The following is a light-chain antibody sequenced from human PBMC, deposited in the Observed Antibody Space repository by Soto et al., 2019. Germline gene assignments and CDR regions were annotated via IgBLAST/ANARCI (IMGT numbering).Light chain of an antibody. Sequence: QSVLTHPPSLSGAPRQRVTISCTGSSSNIGAGYHVHWYQQLPGTAPKLLISHNNNRPSGVPDRFSGSKSDSSASLAITGLQAEDEADYYCQSYDSSLSGYVFGTGTKVT. J-gene: IGLJ1*01. CDR3: QSYDSSLSGYV. V-gene: IGLV1-40*01. CDR1: SSNIGAGYH. CDR2: HNN.